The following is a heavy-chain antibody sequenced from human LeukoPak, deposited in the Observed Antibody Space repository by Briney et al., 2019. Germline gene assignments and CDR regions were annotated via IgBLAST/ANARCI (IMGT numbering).Heavy chain of an antibody. CDR2: IYSGGST. Sequence: PGGSLRLSCAASGFTFNTYTMNWVRQAPGKGLEWVSLIYSGGSTYYADSVKGRFTISRDNSKNTLYLQMNSLRAEDTAVYYCARRAGGYSHPYDYWSQGTLVTVSS. J-gene: IGHJ4*02. V-gene: IGHV3-53*01. CDR3: ARRAGGYSHPYDY. D-gene: IGHD4-23*01. CDR1: GFTFNTYT.